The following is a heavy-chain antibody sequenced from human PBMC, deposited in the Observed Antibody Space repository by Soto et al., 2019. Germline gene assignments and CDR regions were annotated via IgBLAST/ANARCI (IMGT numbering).Heavy chain of an antibody. J-gene: IGHJ4*01. CDR1: GFTFTTAW. Sequence: EVQLVESGGGLVEPGGSLRLSCAASGFTFTTAWINWVRQAPGKGLEWVGRIKSKIDGGTTDFAAPVKGRFAISRDDSRNIVYFQMNSLEIEDTAVYYCTTDSHFTMKLVRFDYWGLGTLVTVSS. CDR3: TTDSHFTMKLVRFDY. CDR2: IKSKIDGGTT. D-gene: IGHD3-22*01. V-gene: IGHV3-15*07.